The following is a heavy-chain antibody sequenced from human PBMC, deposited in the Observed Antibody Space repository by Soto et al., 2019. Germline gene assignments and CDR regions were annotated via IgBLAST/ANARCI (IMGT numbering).Heavy chain of an antibody. D-gene: IGHD3-16*01. CDR1: GYTFSVFG. CDR3: ARGGPPIDS. Sequence: KRYCKAFGYTFSVFGISRVSMAPEQGLEWMGWISAYNGNTNYAQNFQGRVTMTTDTSTSTAYMELRSLRSDDTPVYSCARGGPPIDSWGQGTLVTVS. V-gene: IGHV1-18*01. J-gene: IGHJ4*02. CDR2: ISAYNGNT.